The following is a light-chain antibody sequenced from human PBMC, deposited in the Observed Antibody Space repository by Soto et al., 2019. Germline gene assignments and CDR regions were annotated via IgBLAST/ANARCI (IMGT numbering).Light chain of an antibody. J-gene: IGKJ1*01. Sequence: DIQMTQSPSTLSASVGDRVTITCRARQSISSWLAWFQHKPGKAHKVLIYKASNLESGVPPRFSGRRSGTEFTLTISSLQPDDFATYCCQQYDSYSWTFGQGTKVEIK. CDR1: QSISSW. V-gene: IGKV1-5*03. CDR2: KAS. CDR3: QQYDSYSWT.